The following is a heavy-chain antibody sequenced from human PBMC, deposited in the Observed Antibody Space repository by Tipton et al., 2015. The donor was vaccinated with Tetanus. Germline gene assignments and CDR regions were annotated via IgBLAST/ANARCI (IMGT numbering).Heavy chain of an antibody. V-gene: IGHV3-48*02. Sequence: GSLRLSCAGSGFSIRDFGMNWGRQAPGKGLELVSYISYSSTSIYYADSVKGRFVVSRDNAKNSLYLQMNTLRDDDTAVYYCARRGEARASWFGSWGQGTLVTVSS. CDR3: ARRGEARASWFGS. J-gene: IGHJ5*01. D-gene: IGHD2-21*01. CDR1: GFSIRDFG. CDR2: ISYSSTSI.